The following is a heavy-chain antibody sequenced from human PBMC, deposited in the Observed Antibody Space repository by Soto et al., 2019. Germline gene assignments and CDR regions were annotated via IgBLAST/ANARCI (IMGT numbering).Heavy chain of an antibody. J-gene: IGHJ4*02. CDR1: GFTVSSNY. V-gene: IGHV3-66*01. CDR3: LGYDILTGYYRAEY. CDR2: IYSGGST. Sequence: EVQLVESGGGLVQPGGSLRLSCAASGFTVSSNYMSWVRQAPGKGLEWVSVIYSGGSTYYADAVKGRFTISRDNSKNTLYLQMNSLRAEDTAVYYCLGYDILTGYYRAEYWGQGTLVTVSS. D-gene: IGHD3-9*01.